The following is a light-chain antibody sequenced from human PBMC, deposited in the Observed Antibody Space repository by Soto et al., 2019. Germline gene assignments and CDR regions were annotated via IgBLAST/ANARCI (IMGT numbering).Light chain of an antibody. Sequence: EIVLAQSLGTLSLSPGERATLSCRASQSVSNNYLAWYQQKPGQAPRLLIYGASNRATGIPDRFSGSGSGTDFTLTISRLEPEDIAVYYCQQYGSSGTFGQGTKVDIK. CDR3: QQYGSSGT. CDR2: GAS. J-gene: IGKJ1*01. CDR1: QSVSNNY. V-gene: IGKV3-20*01.